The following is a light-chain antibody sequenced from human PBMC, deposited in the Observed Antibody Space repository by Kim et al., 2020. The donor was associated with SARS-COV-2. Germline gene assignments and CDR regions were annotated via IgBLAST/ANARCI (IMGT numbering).Light chain of an antibody. Sequence: VSPAQTASIPCSGDKLGEKYVSWHQQKPGQSPVLVIFQDTKRPSGIPSRFSGSNSGNTATLTISGTQAMDEADYYCQAWDSSTVVFGGGTQLTVL. CDR2: QDT. J-gene: IGLJ3*02. CDR3: QAWDSSTVV. CDR1: KLGEKY. V-gene: IGLV3-1*01.